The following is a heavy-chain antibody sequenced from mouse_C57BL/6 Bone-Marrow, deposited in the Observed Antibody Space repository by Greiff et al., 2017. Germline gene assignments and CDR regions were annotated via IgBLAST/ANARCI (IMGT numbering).Heavy chain of an antibody. D-gene: IGHD1-1*01. CDR3: ARGDYGSSGYYFDY. Sequence: VQLQQPGAELVRPGSSVKLSCKASGYTFTSYWMDWVKQRPGQGLEWIGNIYPSDSETHYNQKFKDKATLTVDNSSSTAYRQLSSLTSEDSAVYYCARGDYGSSGYYFDYWGQGTTLTVSS. CDR2: IYPSDSET. CDR1: GYTFTSYW. V-gene: IGHV1-61*01. J-gene: IGHJ2*01.